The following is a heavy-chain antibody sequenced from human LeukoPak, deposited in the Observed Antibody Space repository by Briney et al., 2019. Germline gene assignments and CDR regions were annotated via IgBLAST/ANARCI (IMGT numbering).Heavy chain of an antibody. CDR1: GFTFSSYA. J-gene: IGHJ4*02. CDR2: ISGSGGST. Sequence: GGSLRLSCAASGFTFSSYAMSWVRQAPGKGLEWVPAISGSGGSTYYADSVKGRFTISRDNSKNTLYLQMNSLRAEDTAVYYCAKAGVKYCSSTSCAFFDYWGQGTLVTVSS. CDR3: AKAGVKYCSSTSCAFFDY. D-gene: IGHD2-2*01. V-gene: IGHV3-23*01.